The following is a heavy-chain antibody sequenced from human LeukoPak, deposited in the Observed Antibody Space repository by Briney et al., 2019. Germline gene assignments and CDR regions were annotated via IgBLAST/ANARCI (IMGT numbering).Heavy chain of an antibody. Sequence: GGSLRLSCSASGFTFSDYDMNWVRRAPGKGLEWVSAISGHSSHIYYGDSVKGRFTISRDNARNSLYLQMNSLGVEDTAVYYCGRAFPPLRTSSAGDLWGQGTLVTVSS. V-gene: IGHV3-21*01. CDR1: GFTFSDYD. J-gene: IGHJ4*02. CDR2: ISGHSSHI. D-gene: IGHD3-16*01. CDR3: GRAFPPLRTSSAGDL.